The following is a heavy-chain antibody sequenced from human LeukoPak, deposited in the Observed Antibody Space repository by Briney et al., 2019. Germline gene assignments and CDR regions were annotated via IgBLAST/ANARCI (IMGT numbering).Heavy chain of an antibody. V-gene: IGHV3-23*01. Sequence: PGGSLRLSCAASGFTFSNYTMSWVRQALGKGLEWVSAITGSGGNTYYADSAKGRFTISRDNSTNTVFLQMNSLRAEDTAVYYCAKWGDYDVLTGYYVSDYWGQGTLVTVSS. J-gene: IGHJ4*02. CDR1: GFTFSNYT. D-gene: IGHD3-9*01. CDR3: AKWGDYDVLTGYYVSDY. CDR2: ITGSGGNT.